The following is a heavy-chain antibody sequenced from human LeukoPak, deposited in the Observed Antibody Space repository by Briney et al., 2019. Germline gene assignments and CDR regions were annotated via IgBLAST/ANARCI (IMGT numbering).Heavy chain of an antibody. Sequence: RASVKVSCKASGGTFSSYAISWVRQAPGQGLEWMGGFDPEDGETIYAQKFQGRVTMTEDTSTDTAYMELSSLRSEDTAVYYCATALGYMPIDYWGQGTLVTVSS. CDR1: GGTFSSYA. V-gene: IGHV1-24*01. CDR3: ATALGYMPIDY. J-gene: IGHJ4*02. D-gene: IGHD5-18*01. CDR2: FDPEDGET.